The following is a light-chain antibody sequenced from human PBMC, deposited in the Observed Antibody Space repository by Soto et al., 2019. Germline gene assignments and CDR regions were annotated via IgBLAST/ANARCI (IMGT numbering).Light chain of an antibody. CDR2: ATS. Sequence: EIVMTQSPVTLSVSPGERATLSCRASQSVSSDLAWYQQRPGQSPRLLIYATSTRATDIPARFSGSGSETEFTLTISSLQYEDFEVYYCQQYKYGHYTFGQGTKVDIK. J-gene: IGKJ2*01. CDR1: QSVSSD. V-gene: IGKV3-15*01. CDR3: QQYKYGHYT.